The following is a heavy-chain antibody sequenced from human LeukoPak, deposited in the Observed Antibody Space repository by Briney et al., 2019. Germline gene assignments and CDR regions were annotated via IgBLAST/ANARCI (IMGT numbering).Heavy chain of an antibody. CDR1: GYSISTGYY. D-gene: IGHD3-22*01. J-gene: IGHJ5*02. CDR2: FYHGGST. CDR3: ARDSFYYDSSGYYSGEVWFDP. Sequence: PSETLSLTCTVSGYSISTGYYWDWIRQPPGKGLEWIGTFYHGGSTYYNPSLKSRVTISVDTSKNQFSLKLSSVTAADTAVYYCARDSFYYDSSGYYSGEVWFDPWGQGTLVTVSS. V-gene: IGHV4-38-2*02.